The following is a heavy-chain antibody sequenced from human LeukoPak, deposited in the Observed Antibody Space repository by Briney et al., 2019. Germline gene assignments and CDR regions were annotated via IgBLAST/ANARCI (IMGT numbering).Heavy chain of an antibody. CDR1: GLIFSDAW. CDR3: TTEGQQMESSGFGF. D-gene: IGHD6-13*01. Sequence: GGSLRLSCAASGLIFSDAWMGWVRQAPGKGLEWVGRIANKINSERKDYAAPVRGRFSISRDDSENTLYLQMNGLQTEDTGVYYCTTEGQQMESSGFGFWGRGTLVTVSS. CDR2: IANKINSERK. J-gene: IGHJ4*02. V-gene: IGHV3-15*04.